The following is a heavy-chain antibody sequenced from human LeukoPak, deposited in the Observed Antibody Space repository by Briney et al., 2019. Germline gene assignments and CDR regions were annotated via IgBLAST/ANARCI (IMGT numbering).Heavy chain of an antibody. CDR1: GYTFTGYY. CDR2: INPNSGGT. V-gene: IGHV1-2*02. CDR3: ARGSETNRYYDFWSGRYYYYGMDV. D-gene: IGHD3-3*01. Sequence: ASVKVSCKASGYTFTGYYMHWVRQAPGQGLEWMGWINPNSGGTNYAQKLQGRVTMTTDTSTSTAYMELRSLRSDDTAVYYCARGSETNRYYDFWSGRYYYYGMDVWGQGTTVTVSS. J-gene: IGHJ6*02.